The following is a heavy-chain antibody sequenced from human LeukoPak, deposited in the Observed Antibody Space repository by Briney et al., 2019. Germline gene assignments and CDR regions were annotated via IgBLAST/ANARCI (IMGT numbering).Heavy chain of an antibody. V-gene: IGHV3-30-3*01. CDR3: ARDGSNSGYDRGGFDY. CDR2: ISHDGSNK. Sequence: GGSLRLSCAASGFTFSSYAMHWVRQAPGKGLEWVAVISHDGSNKYYADSVKGRFTISRDNSKNTLYLQMNSLRAEDTAVYYCARDGSNSGYDRGGFDYWGQGTLVTVSS. CDR1: GFTFSSYA. J-gene: IGHJ4*02. D-gene: IGHD5-12*01.